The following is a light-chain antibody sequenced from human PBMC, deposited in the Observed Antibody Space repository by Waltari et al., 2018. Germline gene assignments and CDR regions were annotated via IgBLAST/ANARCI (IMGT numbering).Light chain of an antibody. CDR3: QTFGDSRT. CDR2: TTS. V-gene: IGKV3-20*01. Sequence: EIVLTQSPGTLSLSPGERAILSCRASQSVSGGYVAWYQQKPGQAPRVLIYTTSARATGIPDRFSGSGSVTDFTLTISRLEPEDSAVYYCQTFGDSRTFGQGTKVEI. J-gene: IGKJ1*01. CDR1: QSVSGGY.